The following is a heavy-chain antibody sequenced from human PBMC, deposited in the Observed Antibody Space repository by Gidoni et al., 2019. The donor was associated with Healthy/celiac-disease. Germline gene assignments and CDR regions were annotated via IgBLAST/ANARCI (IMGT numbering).Heavy chain of an antibody. CDR2: ISSSNSYI. CDR3: ARDLSGDYVSD. V-gene: IGHV3-21*01. CDR1: GFTFSSYS. D-gene: IGHD4-17*01. J-gene: IGHJ4*02. Sequence: EVQLVESGGGLVKPGGSLRLSFAAYGFTFSSYSMNWVRQAPGKGLEWVSSISSSNSYIYYADSVKGRFTISRDNAKNSLYLQMNSLRAEDTAVYYCARDLSGDYVSDWGQGTLVTVSS.